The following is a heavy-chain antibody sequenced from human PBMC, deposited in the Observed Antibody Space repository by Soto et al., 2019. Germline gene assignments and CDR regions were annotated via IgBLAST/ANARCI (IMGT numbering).Heavy chain of an antibody. D-gene: IGHD6-13*01. Sequence: ASVKVSCKASGYTFTSYGISWVRPAPGQGLEWMGWISAYNGNTNYAQKLQGRVTMTTDTSTSTAYMELRSLRFEDTAVYYCACNLYSSSWNGMDVWGQGTTVTVSS. CDR2: ISAYNGNT. J-gene: IGHJ6*02. CDR1: GYTFTSYG. V-gene: IGHV1-18*04. CDR3: ACNLYSSSWNGMDV.